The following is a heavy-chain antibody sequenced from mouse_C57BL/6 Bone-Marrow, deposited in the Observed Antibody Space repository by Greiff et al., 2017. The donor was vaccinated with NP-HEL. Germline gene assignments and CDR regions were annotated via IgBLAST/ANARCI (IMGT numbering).Heavy chain of an antibody. J-gene: IGHJ4*01. CDR1: GYTFTSYW. CDR3: ARSWDAMDY. Sequence: QVQLQQPGAELVMPGASVKLSCKASGYTFTSYWMHWVKQRPGQGLEWIGEIDPSDSYTNYNQKFKGKSTLTVDKSSSTAYMRLSSLTSEDSAVYYCARSWDAMDYWGQGTSVTVSS. V-gene: IGHV1-69*01. CDR2: IDPSDSYT. D-gene: IGHD4-1*01.